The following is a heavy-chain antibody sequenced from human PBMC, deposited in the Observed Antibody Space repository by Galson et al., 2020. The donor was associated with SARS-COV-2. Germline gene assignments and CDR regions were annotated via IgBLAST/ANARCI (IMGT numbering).Heavy chain of an antibody. J-gene: IGHJ4*02. Sequence: SETLSLTCAVSGGSISSGGYSWSWIRQPPGKGLEWIGYIYHSGSTYYNPSLKSRVTISVDRSKNQFSLKLSSVTAADTAVYYCARGSGEQLWVIDYWGQGTLVTVSS. D-gene: IGHD5-18*01. CDR2: IYHSGST. CDR3: ARGSGEQLWVIDY. V-gene: IGHV4-30-2*01. CDR1: GGSISSGGYS.